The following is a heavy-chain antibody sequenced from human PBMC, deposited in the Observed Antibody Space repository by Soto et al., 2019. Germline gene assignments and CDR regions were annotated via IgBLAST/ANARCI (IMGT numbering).Heavy chain of an antibody. V-gene: IGHV3-23*01. CDR1: GFTISRNA. Sequence: GGSLRLSCAASGFTISRNAMYCVRQAPGQGLDWVSGISDRGDTTHYADSVKGRFTISRDTSKNTLYLQLNSLRADDTAVYYCAKDKPGTTAFDYWGQGTLVTVSS. CDR2: ISDRGDTT. J-gene: IGHJ4*02. D-gene: IGHD1-1*01. CDR3: AKDKPGTTAFDY.